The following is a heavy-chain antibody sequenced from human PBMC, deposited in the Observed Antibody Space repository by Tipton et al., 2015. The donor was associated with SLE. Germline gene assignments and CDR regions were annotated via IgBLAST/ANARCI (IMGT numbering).Heavy chain of an antibody. CDR1: GFTFSDYY. J-gene: IGHJ6*03. CDR3: ARTDRITIFGVVTNYYYYMDV. D-gene: IGHD3-3*01. Sequence: SLRLSCAASGFTFSDYYMSWIRQAPGKGLEWVSSISGDSTSRNYADSVKGRFTISRDNTKNTLYLQMNNLRVDDTAVYYCARTDRITIFGVVTNYYYYMDVWGKGTTVTVSS. CDR2: ISGDSTSR. V-gene: IGHV3-11*06.